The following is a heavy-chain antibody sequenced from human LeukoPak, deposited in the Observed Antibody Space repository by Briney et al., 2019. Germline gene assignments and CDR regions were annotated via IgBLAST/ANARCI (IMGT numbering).Heavy chain of an antibody. Sequence: PSETLSLTCTVSGDSISRSTYYWAWVRQPPGKGLEWIGSIYYSGSTFYNPSLKSRVTISVDTSKNQFSLKLTSVTATDKALYYCARHQFQGWGGYGAYLNWFDPWGQGTLVTVSS. D-gene: IGHD4-17*01. J-gene: IGHJ5*02. CDR1: GDSISRSTYY. CDR2: IYYSGST. CDR3: ARHQFQGWGGYGAYLNWFDP. V-gene: IGHV4-39*01.